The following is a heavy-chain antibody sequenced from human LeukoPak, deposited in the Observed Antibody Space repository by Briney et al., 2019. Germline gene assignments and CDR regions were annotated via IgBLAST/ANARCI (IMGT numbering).Heavy chain of an antibody. CDR2: IYYSGSN. Sequence: SETLSLTCTVSGGSISSGGYYWSWLRQHPGKGLEWIGYIYYSGSNYYNPSLKSRVTISVDTSKKQFSLKLSSVTAADTAVYYCARSDRDLWYFDLWGRGTLVTVSS. V-gene: IGHV4-31*03. J-gene: IGHJ2*01. CDR1: GGSISSGGYY. CDR3: ARSDRDLWYFDL.